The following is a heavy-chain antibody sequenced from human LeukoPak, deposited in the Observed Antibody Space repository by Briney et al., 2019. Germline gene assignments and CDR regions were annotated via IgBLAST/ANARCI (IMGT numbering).Heavy chain of an antibody. CDR2: IIPILGIA. CDR3: ASALYYYGSGSYQPNYYYYYGMDV. J-gene: IGHJ6*02. CDR1: GGTFSGYA. D-gene: IGHD3-10*01. Sequence: SVKVSCKASGGTFSGYAISWVRQAPGQGLEWMGRIIPILGIANYAQKFQGRVTITADKSTSTAYMELSSLRSEDTAVYYCASALYYYGSGSYQPNYYYYYGMDVWGQGTTVTVSS. V-gene: IGHV1-69*04.